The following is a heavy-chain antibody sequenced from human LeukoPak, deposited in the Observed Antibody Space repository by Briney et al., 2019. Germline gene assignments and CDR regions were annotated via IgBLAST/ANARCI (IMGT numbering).Heavy chain of an antibody. CDR1: GFTFSSYA. Sequence: GRSLRLSCAASGFTFSSYAMHWVRQAPGKGLEWVAVISYDGSNKYYADSVKGRFAISRDNSKNTLYLQMNSLRAEDTAVYYCARAPESSGIQLWFTLFFRDWGQGTLVTVSS. CDR2: ISYDGSNK. J-gene: IGHJ4*02. V-gene: IGHV3-30*09. CDR3: ARAPESSGIQLWFTLFFRD. D-gene: IGHD5-18*01.